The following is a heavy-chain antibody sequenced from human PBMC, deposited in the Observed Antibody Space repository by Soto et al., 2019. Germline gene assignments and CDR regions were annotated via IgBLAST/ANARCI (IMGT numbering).Heavy chain of an antibody. V-gene: IGHV3-23*01. CDR2: ISGSGGST. CDR1: GFTFSSYG. Sequence: EVQLLESGGGLVQPGGSLRLSCAASGFTFSSYGMTWVRQAPGKGLEWVSTISGSGGSTYYADSVKGQFTISRDNSKNTLYLQMNRLRAEDTAVYYCAKGLYSGSYFDYWGQGTLVTVSS. J-gene: IGHJ4*02. D-gene: IGHD1-26*01. CDR3: AKGLYSGSYFDY.